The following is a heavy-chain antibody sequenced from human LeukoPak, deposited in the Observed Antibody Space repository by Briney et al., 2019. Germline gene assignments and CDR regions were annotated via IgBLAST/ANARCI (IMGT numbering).Heavy chain of an antibody. CDR1: GYTFTSYY. CDR3: ARDPSSIAASDY. CDR2: INPSGGST. D-gene: IGHD6-6*01. Sequence: GASVKVSCKASGYTFTSYYMHWVRQAPGQGLEWMGIINPSGGSTSYAQKFQCRVTMTRDTPTSTVYMELRSLRSDDTAVYYCARDPSSIAASDYWGQGTLVTVSS. J-gene: IGHJ4*02. V-gene: IGHV1-46*01.